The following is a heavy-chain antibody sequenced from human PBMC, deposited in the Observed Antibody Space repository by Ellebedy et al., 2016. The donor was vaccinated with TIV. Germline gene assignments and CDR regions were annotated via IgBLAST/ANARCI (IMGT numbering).Heavy chain of an antibody. CDR3: ARGRSYN. CDR2: IKQDGSEQ. CDR1: GFTFSSNW. V-gene: IGHV3-7*03. D-gene: IGHD3-10*01. J-gene: IGHJ4*02. Sequence: ESLKISCAASGFTFSSNWMSWVRQTPGKGLEWVAYIKQDGSEQYYVDSVKGRFTISRDNAKNSLYLQMNSLRAEDTAVYYCARGRSYNWGQGTLVTVSS.